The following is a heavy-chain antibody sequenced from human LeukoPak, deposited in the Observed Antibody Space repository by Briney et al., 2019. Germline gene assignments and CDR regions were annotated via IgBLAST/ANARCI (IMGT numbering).Heavy chain of an antibody. J-gene: IGHJ4*02. D-gene: IGHD3-22*01. CDR3: ARGNYYDSSGYYYVFDY. V-gene: IGHV3-11*06. Sequence: GRFTISRDNAKNSLYLQMNSLRAEDTAVYYCARGNYYDSSGYYYVFDYWGQGTLVTVSS.